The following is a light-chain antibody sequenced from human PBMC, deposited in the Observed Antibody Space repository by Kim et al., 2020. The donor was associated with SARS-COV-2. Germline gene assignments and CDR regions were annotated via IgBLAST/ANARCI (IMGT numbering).Light chain of an antibody. CDR1: SSDIGAYNS. CDR3: TSYTSSNTQV. Sequence: QSALTQPASVSGSPGQSITISCTGSSSDIGAYNSVSWYQQHPGKAPKLILYDVTERPSGISHRFSGSKSANTASLTISGLQAEDESDYYSTSYTSSNTQVFGTGTKVTDL. J-gene: IGLJ1*01. V-gene: IGLV2-14*03. CDR2: DVT.